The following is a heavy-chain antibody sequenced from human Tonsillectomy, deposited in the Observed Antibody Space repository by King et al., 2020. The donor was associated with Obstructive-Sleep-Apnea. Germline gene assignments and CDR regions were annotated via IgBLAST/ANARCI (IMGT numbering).Heavy chain of an antibody. Sequence: EVQLVESGGDIVKPGGSLRLSCAGSGFTFTSAWMSWVRQAPGKGLEWVGRIKTTADGGRTDYSEPVKGRFIISRDDSRNTLYLQLNSLKTEDTAVYYCSTDIAYLMVRGMTTHFDYWGQGTLVTVSS. J-gene: IGHJ4*02. V-gene: IGHV3-15*05. CDR2: IKTTADGGRT. D-gene: IGHD3-10*01. CDR1: GFTFTSAW. CDR3: STDIAYLMVRGMTTHFDY.